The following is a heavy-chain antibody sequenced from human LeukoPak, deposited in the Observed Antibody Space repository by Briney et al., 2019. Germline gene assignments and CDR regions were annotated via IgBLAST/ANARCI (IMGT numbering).Heavy chain of an antibody. J-gene: IGHJ6*03. CDR1: NYSINSGYY. CDR2: INHSGST. V-gene: IGHV4-38-2*02. CDR3: ARLGGSYRRLYYYYYMDV. Sequence: SETLSLTCTVSNYSINSGYYWGWIRQPPGKGLEWIGEINHSGSTNCNPSLKSRVTISVDTSKNQFSLKLSSVTAADTAVYYCARLGGSYRRLYYYYYMDVWGKGTTVTVSS. D-gene: IGHD1-26*01.